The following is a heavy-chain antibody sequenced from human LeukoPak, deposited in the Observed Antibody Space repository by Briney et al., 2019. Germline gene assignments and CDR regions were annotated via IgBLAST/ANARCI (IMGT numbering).Heavy chain of an antibody. CDR2: IGTAGDT. D-gene: IGHD3-10*01. CDR1: GFTFSSYD. V-gene: IGHV3-13*01. J-gene: IGHJ4*02. Sequence: GGSLRLSCAASGFTFSSYDMHWVRQATGKGLEWVSAIGTAGDTYYPGSVKGRFTISRDNSKNTLYLQMNSLRAEDTAVYYCARDSSRYGSGSYPYWGQGTLVTVSS. CDR3: ARDSSRYGSGSYPY.